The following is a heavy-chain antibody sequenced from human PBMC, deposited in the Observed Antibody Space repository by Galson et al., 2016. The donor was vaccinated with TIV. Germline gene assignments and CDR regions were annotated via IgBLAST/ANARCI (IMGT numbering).Heavy chain of an antibody. CDR1: GFTFSIYV. D-gene: IGHD1-26*01. V-gene: IGHV3-30*03. CDR3: ARWNDHGDRSYDY. J-gene: IGHJ4*02. Sequence: SLRLSCAASGFTFSIYVMHWVRQAPGKGLEWVAVISHDGEKKFYADSVKGRVTISRDDSKNTVYLEMNNLRAEETAVYYCARWNDHGDRSYDYWGQGTLVTVSS. CDR2: ISHDGEKK.